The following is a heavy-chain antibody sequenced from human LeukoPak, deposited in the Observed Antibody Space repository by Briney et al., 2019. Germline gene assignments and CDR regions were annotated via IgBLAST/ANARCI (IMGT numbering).Heavy chain of an antibody. Sequence: GGSLRLTCAASGFTVNSNYMRWVRQAPGKGLEWVAVIYSGGGTYYADAVKGRFIISRDKTKNTVYLQMNSLRAEDTAVYYCSRGPGRTRGGAFVIWVQGTMVTVST. CDR1: GFTVNSNY. CDR2: IYSGGGT. V-gene: IGHV3-53*01. J-gene: IGHJ3*02. CDR3: SRGPGRTRGGAFVI. D-gene: IGHD2-15*01.